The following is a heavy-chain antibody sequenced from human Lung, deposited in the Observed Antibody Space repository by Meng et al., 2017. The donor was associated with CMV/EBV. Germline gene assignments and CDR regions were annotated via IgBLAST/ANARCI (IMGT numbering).Heavy chain of an antibody. V-gene: IGHV3-73*01. CDR1: WFTFSGSA. Sequence: AGSLRLXCSASWFTFSGSAMLWVRQASGKGLEWVGRIRSKANSYATAYAASVKGRLTISRDDSMNTADLHMNSLKTEDTAVYYCTPIPETENDGGYWGQGXLVTVSS. CDR3: TPIPETENDGGY. J-gene: IGHJ4*02. D-gene: IGHD2-15*01. CDR2: IRSKANSYAT.